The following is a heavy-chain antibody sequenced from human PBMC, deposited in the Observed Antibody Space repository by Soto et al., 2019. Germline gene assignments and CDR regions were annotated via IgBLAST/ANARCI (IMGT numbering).Heavy chain of an antibody. Sequence: QVQLVQSGAEVKKPGSSVKVSCKASGGTFSSYAFSWVRQAPGQGLEWMGGILPFIDTANFAQKCQGRVTITADKSTSTAYMELTSLTSEDTAVYCCARGGYSSSWRFDYWGQGTLVTVSS. CDR3: ARGGYSSSWRFDY. V-gene: IGHV1-69*06. J-gene: IGHJ4*02. CDR2: ILPFIDTA. D-gene: IGHD6-13*01. CDR1: GGTFSSYA.